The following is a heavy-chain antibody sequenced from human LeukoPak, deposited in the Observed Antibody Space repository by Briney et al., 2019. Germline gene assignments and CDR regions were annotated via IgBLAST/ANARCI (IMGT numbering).Heavy chain of an antibody. J-gene: IGHJ6*03. V-gene: IGHV4-59*01. D-gene: IGHD4-11*01. CDR1: DDSLTMYY. CDR3: ARGRVSSSTWYSTYYYFFYMDF. CDR2: VDHTGST. Sequence: PSETLSLTCTVSDDSLTMYYWTWLRQPPGKGLEWIGYVDHTGSTKFNPSLNGRVSISRDTSNNFFSLRLRSVTAADTAVYFCARGRVSSSTWYSTYYYFFYMDFWGKGTTVTVSS.